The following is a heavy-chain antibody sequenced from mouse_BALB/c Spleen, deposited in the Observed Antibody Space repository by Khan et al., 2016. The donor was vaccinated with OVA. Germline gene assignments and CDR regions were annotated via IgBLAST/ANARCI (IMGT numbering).Heavy chain of an antibody. CDR2: IDPATGNI. J-gene: IGHJ4*01. V-gene: IGHV14-3*02. D-gene: IGHD1-2*01. Sequence: VQLQQSGAELVKPGASVKLSCTASGFNIKDTYMHWVKQRPEQGLEWIGRIDPATGNIKYDPKFQGKATITADTTSNTAFLHLSSLTSEDTAVYYCARTEIHYYVAYTMDYWGQGTSVTVSS. CDR1: GFNIKDTY. CDR3: ARTEIHYYVAYTMDY.